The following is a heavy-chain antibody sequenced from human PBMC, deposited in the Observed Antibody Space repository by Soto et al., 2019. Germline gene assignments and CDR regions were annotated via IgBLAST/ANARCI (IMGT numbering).Heavy chain of an antibody. CDR1: GFNFTSHG. V-gene: IGHV3-48*02. CDR3: FRDLGFFSSSCPSHLDF. J-gene: IGHJ4*02. D-gene: IGHD3-10*01. CDR2: ITSGSSSK. Sequence: GGSLRLSCAGSGFNFTSHGMNWVRQAPGKGLEWVSHITSGSSSKYYADSVKGRFTISRDNAKKSVYLQMNSLRDEDTAVYYYFRDLGFFSSSCPSHLDFRGQGHLVPVLS.